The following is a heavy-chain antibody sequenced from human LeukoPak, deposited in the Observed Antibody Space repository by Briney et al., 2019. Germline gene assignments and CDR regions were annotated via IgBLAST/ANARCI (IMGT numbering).Heavy chain of an antibody. J-gene: IGHJ4*02. Sequence: GGSLRLSCVASGLTFSNYWMHWVRQVPGKGLVWVSRINSDGSYTSYLDSVKGRFTISRDNAKNTLYLQMNSLRAEDTAVYYCTRSPSLGGNYWGFDYWGQGTLVTVSS. V-gene: IGHV3-74*01. D-gene: IGHD1-26*01. CDR2: INSDGSYT. CDR1: GLTFSNYW. CDR3: TRSPSLGGNYWGFDY.